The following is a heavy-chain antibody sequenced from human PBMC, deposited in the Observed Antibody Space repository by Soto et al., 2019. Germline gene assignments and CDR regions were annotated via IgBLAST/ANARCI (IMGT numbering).Heavy chain of an antibody. V-gene: IGHV6-1*01. CDR1: GDSVSSNIVT. CDR2: TYYRSQWFN. Sequence: SQTLSLTCAISGDSVSSNIVTWDWIRQSPSRGLEWLGRTYYRSQWFNDYAVSVKSRMTINADTSKNQFSLQLNYVTPEDTAVYYCARSPPVIGANWFDPWGQGTLVTVSS. CDR3: ARSPPVIGANWFDP. D-gene: IGHD1-26*01. J-gene: IGHJ5*02.